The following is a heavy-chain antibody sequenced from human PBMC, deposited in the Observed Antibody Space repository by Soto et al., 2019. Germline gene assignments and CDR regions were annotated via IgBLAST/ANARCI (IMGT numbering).Heavy chain of an antibody. J-gene: IGHJ6*02. CDR3: ARPVVIAVAGTYYYYGRDV. Sequence: GESLKISCKGSGYSFTSYWISWVRQMPGKGLEWMGRIDPSDSYTNYSPSFQGHVTISADKSISTAYLQWSSLKASDTAMYYCARPVVIAVAGTYYYYGRDVWGQGTRVTVSS. D-gene: IGHD6-19*01. CDR2: IDPSDSYT. CDR1: GYSFTSYW. V-gene: IGHV5-10-1*01.